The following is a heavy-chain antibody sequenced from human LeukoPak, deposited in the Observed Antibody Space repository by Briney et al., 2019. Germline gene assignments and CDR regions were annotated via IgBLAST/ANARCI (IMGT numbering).Heavy chain of an antibody. J-gene: IGHJ5*02. CDR3: ARDVSKYSGYDTHWFDP. CDR1: GGTLSSYA. Sequence: SVRVSCKASGGTLSSYAISWVRQAPGQGLEWMGGIIPIFGTANYAQKFQGRVTITADESTSTAYMELSSLRSEDTAVYYCARDVSKYSGYDTHWFDPWGQGTLVTVSS. CDR2: IIPIFGTA. D-gene: IGHD5-12*01. V-gene: IGHV1-69*13.